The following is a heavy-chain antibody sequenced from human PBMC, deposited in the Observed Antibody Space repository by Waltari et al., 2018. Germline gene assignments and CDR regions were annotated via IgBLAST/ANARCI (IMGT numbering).Heavy chain of an antibody. D-gene: IGHD2-15*01. Sequence: QLQLQESGPGLVKPSGTLSLTCAVPGDPLSGNSWRSWVRQSPDKGLEWVGQVHGTGRTNSNPALASRPIVSLHSSMNQFSLRILSATAADTAVYYCARDLGRGLFLDSWRQGTLVTVSP. CDR3: ARDLGRGLFLDS. CDR2: VHGTGRT. V-gene: IGHV4-4*02. CDR1: GDPLSGNSW. J-gene: IGHJ4*02.